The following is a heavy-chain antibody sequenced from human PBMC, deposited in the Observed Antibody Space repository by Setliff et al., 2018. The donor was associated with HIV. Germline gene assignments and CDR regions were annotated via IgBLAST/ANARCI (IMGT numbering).Heavy chain of an antibody. CDR1: GFKFDDYA. CDR2: IKEDGSEK. CDR3: AREVAYYDILTGSGAHYFDY. Sequence: LRLSCAASGFKFDDYAMHWVRQVPGKGLEWVASIKEDGSEKYYVDSVKGRFTISRDNAKNSLYLQVNSLRAGDTAVYYCAREVAYYDILTGSGAHYFDYWGQGTLVTVSS. V-gene: IGHV3-7*01. D-gene: IGHD3-9*01. J-gene: IGHJ4*02.